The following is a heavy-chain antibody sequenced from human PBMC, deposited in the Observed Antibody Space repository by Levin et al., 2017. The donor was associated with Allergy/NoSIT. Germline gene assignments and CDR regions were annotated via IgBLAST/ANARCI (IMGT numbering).Heavy chain of an antibody. Sequence: SLKISCAASGFTFDDYAMHWVRQAPGKGLEWVSGISWNSGSIGYADSVKGRFTISRDNAKNSLYLQMNSLRAEDTALYYCAKEGPIAVAGTGFDYWGQGTLVTVSS. D-gene: IGHD6-19*01. CDR2: ISWNSGSI. V-gene: IGHV3-9*01. J-gene: IGHJ4*02. CDR3: AKEGPIAVAGTGFDY. CDR1: GFTFDDYA.